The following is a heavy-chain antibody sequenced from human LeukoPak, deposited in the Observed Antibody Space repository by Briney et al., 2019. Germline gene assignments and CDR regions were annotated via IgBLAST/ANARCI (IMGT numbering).Heavy chain of an antibody. CDR1: GFTFSSYS. CDR3: ARDTDMVRGVHPFDY. J-gene: IGHJ4*02. V-gene: IGHV3-21*01. D-gene: IGHD3-10*01. Sequence: PGGSLRLSCAASGFTFSSYSMNWVREAPGKGLEWVSSISSSSSYIYYAESVKGRFTISRDNAKNSLYLQMNSLRAENTAVYYCARDTDMVRGVHPFDYWGQGTLVTVSS. CDR2: ISSSSSYI.